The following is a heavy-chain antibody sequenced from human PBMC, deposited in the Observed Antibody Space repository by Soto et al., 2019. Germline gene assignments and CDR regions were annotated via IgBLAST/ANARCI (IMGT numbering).Heavy chain of an antibody. CDR2: IIPIFGTA. D-gene: IGHD2-15*01. Sequence: SVKVSCKASGGTFSSYAISWVRQAPGQGLEWMGGIIPIFGTANYAQKFQGRVTITADESTSTAYMELSSLRSEDTAVYYCARDSHRFSVVGRDCYFDYWGQGTLVTVSS. CDR3: ARDSHRFSVVGRDCYFDY. CDR1: GGTFSSYA. V-gene: IGHV1-69*13. J-gene: IGHJ4*02.